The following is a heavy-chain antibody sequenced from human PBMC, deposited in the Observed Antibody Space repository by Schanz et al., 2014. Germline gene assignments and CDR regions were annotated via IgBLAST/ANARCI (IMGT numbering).Heavy chain of an antibody. D-gene: IGHD4-17*01. Sequence: QVQLVESGGGVVQPGRSLRLSCAASGFTFSAYGMHWVRQAPGKGLEWVAVIWYDGNNKYYADSVKGRFTISRDNSKNKLYLQMNSLRAGDTALYYCAKDPHRDYGGKPQAFDIWGQGTMVTVS. J-gene: IGHJ3*02. CDR3: AKDPHRDYGGKPQAFDI. CDR2: IWYDGNNK. CDR1: GFTFSAYG. V-gene: IGHV3-33*06.